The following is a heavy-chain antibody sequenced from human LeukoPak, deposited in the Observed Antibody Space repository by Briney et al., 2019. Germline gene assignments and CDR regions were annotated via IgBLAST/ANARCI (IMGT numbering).Heavy chain of an antibody. CDR1: GYTFTGYY. D-gene: IGHD3-10*01. V-gene: IGHV1-2*06. J-gene: IGHJ4*02. CDR3: ARDLSGSGSYYGY. CDR2: INPNRGGT. Sequence: ASVKVSCKASGYTFTGYYMHWVRQAPGQGLEWMGRINPNRGGTNYAQKCQGRVTMTRDTSISTAYMELSRLRSDDTAVYYCARDLSGSGSYYGYWGQGTLVTVSS.